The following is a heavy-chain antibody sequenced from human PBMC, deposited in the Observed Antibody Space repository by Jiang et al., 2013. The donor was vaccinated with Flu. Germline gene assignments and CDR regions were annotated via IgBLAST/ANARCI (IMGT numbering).Heavy chain of an antibody. J-gene: IGHJ3*01. Sequence: KPTQTLTLTCTFSGFSLSTSGMCVSWIRQPPGKALEWLARIDWDEDKFYSTSLKTRLTISKDTSKNQVVLTMATTDPVDTATYYCARESRGNAFDFWGQGTMVTVSS. CDR2: IDWDEDK. D-gene: IGHD2-2*01. CDR1: GFSLSTSGMC. V-gene: IGHV2-70*16. CDR3: ARESRGNAFDF.